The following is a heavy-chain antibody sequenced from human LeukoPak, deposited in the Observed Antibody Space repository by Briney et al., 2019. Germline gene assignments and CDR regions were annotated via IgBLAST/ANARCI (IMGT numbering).Heavy chain of an antibody. D-gene: IGHD3-3*01. CDR2: ISGSGGST. J-gene: IGHJ6*03. CDR1: GFTFSSYA. CDR3: AKDWSGYPDYYYYYMDV. Sequence: GGSLRLSCAASGFTFSSYAMSWVRQAPGKGLEWVSVISGSGGSTYYADSVKGRFTISRDNSKNTLYLQMNSLRAEDTAVYYCAKDWSGYPDYYYYYMDVWGKGTTVTVSS. V-gene: IGHV3-23*01.